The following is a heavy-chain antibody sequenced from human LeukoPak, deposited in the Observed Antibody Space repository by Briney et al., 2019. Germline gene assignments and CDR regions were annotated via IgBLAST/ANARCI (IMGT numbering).Heavy chain of an antibody. Sequence: GGSLRLSCAASGFTFDDYGMNWVRQAPGKGLEWVSAISGSAGSTYYADSVKGRFTISRDNSKNTLYLQMNSLRAEDTAVYYCARGRDGYNLVDAFDIWGQGIMVTVSS. CDR2: ISGSAGST. CDR3: ARGRDGYNLVDAFDI. D-gene: IGHD5-24*01. J-gene: IGHJ3*02. V-gene: IGHV3-23*01. CDR1: GFTFDDYG.